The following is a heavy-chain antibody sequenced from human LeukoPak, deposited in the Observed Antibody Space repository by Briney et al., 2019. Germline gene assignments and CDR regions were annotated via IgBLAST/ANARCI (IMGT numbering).Heavy chain of an antibody. D-gene: IGHD3-3*01. CDR2: ISGSGGST. CDR3: AKEGDFWSGSHDAFDI. Sequence: GGSLRLSCAASGFTFSSYAMSWVRQAPGKGLEWVSAISGSGGSTYYADSVKGRFTISRDNSKNTLYLQMNSLRAEDTAVYYCAKEGDFWSGSHDAFDIWGQGTMVTVSS. V-gene: IGHV3-23*01. CDR1: GFTFSSYA. J-gene: IGHJ3*02.